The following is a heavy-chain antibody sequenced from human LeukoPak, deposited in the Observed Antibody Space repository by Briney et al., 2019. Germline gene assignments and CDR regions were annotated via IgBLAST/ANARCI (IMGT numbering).Heavy chain of an antibody. V-gene: IGHV3-48*01. CDR2: ISSSSSTI. CDR1: GFTFSSYS. Sequence: PGGSLRLSCAASGFTFSSYSMNWVRQAPGKGLEWASYISSSSSTIYYADSVKGRFTISRDNAKNSLYLQMNSLRAEDTAVYYCARNPDSSSWFHFDYWGQGTLVTVSS. J-gene: IGHJ4*02. D-gene: IGHD6-13*01. CDR3: ARNPDSSSWFHFDY.